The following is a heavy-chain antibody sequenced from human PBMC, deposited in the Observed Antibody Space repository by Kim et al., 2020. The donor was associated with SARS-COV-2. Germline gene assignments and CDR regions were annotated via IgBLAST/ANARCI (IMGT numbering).Heavy chain of an antibody. Sequence: SETLSLTCTVSGGSISSGGYYWSWIRQHPGKGLEWIGYIYYSGSTYYNPSLKSRVTISVDTSKNQFSLKLSSVTAADTAVYYCARERPRGYYFDYWGQGTLVTVSS. CDR2: IYYSGST. CDR1: GGSISSGGYY. D-gene: IGHD3-10*01. J-gene: IGHJ4*02. CDR3: ARERPRGYYFDY. V-gene: IGHV4-31*03.